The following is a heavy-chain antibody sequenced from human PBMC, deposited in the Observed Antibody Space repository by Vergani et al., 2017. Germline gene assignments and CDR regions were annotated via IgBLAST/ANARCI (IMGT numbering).Heavy chain of an antibody. J-gene: IGHJ5*02. V-gene: IGHV4-34*01. CDR3: ARGRRRSSLYGGLNWFDP. Sequence: QVQLQQWGAGLLKPSETLSLTCAVYGGSFSGYYWSWIRQPPGKGLEWFGEINHSGSTNYNPSLKSRVTISVDTSKNQFSLKLSSVTAADTAVYYCARGRRRSSLYGGLNWFDPWGQGTLVTVSS. CDR1: GGSFSGYY. D-gene: IGHD4-23*01. CDR2: INHSGST.